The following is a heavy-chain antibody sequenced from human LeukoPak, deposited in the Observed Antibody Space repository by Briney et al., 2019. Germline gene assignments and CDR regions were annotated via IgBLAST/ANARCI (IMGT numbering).Heavy chain of an antibody. Sequence: GGSLRLSCVDSGFTFRSYAMTWVRQAPGKGLEWVSTIRVDGETTYYADSVKGRFIISRDNSKNTLYLQMNSLTVEDTAVYHCAKEGAGWYLDLWGRGTLVTVSS. V-gene: IGHV3-23*01. J-gene: IGHJ2*01. CDR2: IRVDGETT. CDR1: GFTFRSYA. CDR3: AKEGAGWYLDL. D-gene: IGHD6-13*01.